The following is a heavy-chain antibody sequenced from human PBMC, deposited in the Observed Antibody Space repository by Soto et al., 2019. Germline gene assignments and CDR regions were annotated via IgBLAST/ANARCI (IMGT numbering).Heavy chain of an antibody. CDR2: ISFDGTNK. CDR1: GFSLSGHA. CDR3: ARDPSGSYYGFSWLDP. Sequence: QVQLVEAGGGVVQPGRSLRLSCAASGFSLSGHAMHWVRQAPGKGLEWVAGISFDGTNKFYADSVKGRFTISRDNSKKMVFLQVNSLQVADSAVYYCARDPSGSYYGFSWLDPWGQGTLVTVSS. D-gene: IGHD1-26*01. V-gene: IGHV3-30-3*01. J-gene: IGHJ5*02.